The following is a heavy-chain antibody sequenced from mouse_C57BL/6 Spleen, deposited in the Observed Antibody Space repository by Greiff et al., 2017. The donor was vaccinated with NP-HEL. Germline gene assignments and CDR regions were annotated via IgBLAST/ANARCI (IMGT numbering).Heavy chain of an antibody. J-gene: IGHJ2*01. CDR2: IYPGNSDT. D-gene: IGHD1-1*01. V-gene: IGHV1-5*01. CDR1: GYTFTSYW. Sequence: EVQLQQSGTVLARPGASVKMSCKTSGYTFTSYWMHWVKQRPGQGLEWIGAIYPGNSDTSYNQKFKGKAKLTAVTSASTAYMELSSLTNEDSAVYYCTRSYYGSSYGGGFDYWGQGTTLTVSS. CDR3: TRSYYGSSYGGGFDY.